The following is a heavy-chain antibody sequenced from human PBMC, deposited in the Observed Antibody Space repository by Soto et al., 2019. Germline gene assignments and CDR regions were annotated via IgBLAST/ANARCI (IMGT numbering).Heavy chain of an antibody. V-gene: IGHV4-30-4*01. Sequence: SETLYLTCTVSGGSISSGDYYWSWIRQPPGKGLEWIGYIYYSGSTYYNPSLKSRVTISVDTSKNQFSLKLSSVTAADTAVYYCARSGGDWVPNWFDPWGQGTLVTVSS. CDR1: GGSISSGDYY. D-gene: IGHD2-21*02. CDR3: ARSGGDWVPNWFDP. CDR2: IYYSGST. J-gene: IGHJ5*02.